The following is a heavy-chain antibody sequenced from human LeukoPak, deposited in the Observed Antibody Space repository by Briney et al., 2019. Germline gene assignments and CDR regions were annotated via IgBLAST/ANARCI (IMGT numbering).Heavy chain of an antibody. J-gene: IGHJ3*02. CDR3: ASNVAVAGAFDI. D-gene: IGHD6-19*01. CDR1: GYTFTSYD. CDR2: MNPNSGNT. V-gene: IGHV1-8*01. Sequence: ASVKVSCKASGYTFTSYDINWVRQAPGQGLEWLGWMNPNSGNTGYAQKFQGRVTMTRNTSISTAYMELSSLRSEDTAVYYCASNVAVAGAFDIWGQGTMVTVSS.